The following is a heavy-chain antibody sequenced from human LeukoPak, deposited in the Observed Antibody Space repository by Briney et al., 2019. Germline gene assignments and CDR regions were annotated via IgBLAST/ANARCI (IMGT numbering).Heavy chain of an antibody. CDR3: ARADTAMVTDFDY. Sequence: ASVKVSCKASGYTFTGYYMHWMRQAPGQGLEWMGWINPNSGGTNYAQKFQGRVTMTRDTSISTAYMELSRLRSDDTAVYYCARADTAMVTDFDYWGQGTLVTVSS. D-gene: IGHD5-18*01. CDR2: INPNSGGT. J-gene: IGHJ4*02. V-gene: IGHV1-2*02. CDR1: GYTFTGYY.